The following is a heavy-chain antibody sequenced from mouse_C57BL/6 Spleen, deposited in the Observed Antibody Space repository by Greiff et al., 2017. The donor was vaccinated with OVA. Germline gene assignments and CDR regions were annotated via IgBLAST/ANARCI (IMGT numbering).Heavy chain of an antibody. CDR2: IRNKANGYTT. CDR1: GFTFTDYY. J-gene: IGHJ3*01. Sequence: EVQLQESGGGLVQPGGSLSLSCAASGFTFTDYYMSWVRQPPGKALEWLGFIRNKANGYTTEYSASVKGRFTISRDNSQSILYLQMNALRAEDSATYYCASLRAWFAYWGQGTLVTVSA. CDR3: ASLRAWFAY. V-gene: IGHV7-3*01. D-gene: IGHD1-1*01.